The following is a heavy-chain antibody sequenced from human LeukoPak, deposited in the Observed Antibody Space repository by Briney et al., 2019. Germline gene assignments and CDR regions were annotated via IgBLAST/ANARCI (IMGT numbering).Heavy chain of an antibody. CDR1: GGSISSGGYS. CDR2: IYHSGST. V-gene: IGHV4-30-2*01. J-gene: IGHJ6*04. D-gene: IGHD6-13*01. Sequence: SETLSLACAVSGGSISSGGYSWSWIRQPPGKGLEWIGYIYHSGSTYYNPSLKSRVTISVDRSKNQFSLKLSSVTAADTAVYYCARWDSSRACLDVWGKGTTVTVSS. CDR3: ARWDSSRACLDV.